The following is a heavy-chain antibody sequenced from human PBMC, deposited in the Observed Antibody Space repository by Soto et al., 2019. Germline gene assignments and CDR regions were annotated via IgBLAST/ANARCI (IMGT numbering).Heavy chain of an antibody. CDR1: GFTFSSYA. D-gene: IGHD2-15*01. CDR2: ISYDGSNK. CDR3: ARDQVADYYGMDV. V-gene: IGHV3-30-3*01. J-gene: IGHJ6*02. Sequence: GGSLRLSCAASGFTFSSYAMHWVRQAPGKGLEWVAVISYDGSNKYYADSVKGRFTISRDNSKNTLYLQMNSLRAEDTAVYYCARDQVADYYGMDVWGQGTTVTVSS.